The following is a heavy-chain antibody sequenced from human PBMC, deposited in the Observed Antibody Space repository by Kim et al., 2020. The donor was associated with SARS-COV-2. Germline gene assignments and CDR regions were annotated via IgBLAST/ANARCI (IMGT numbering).Heavy chain of an antibody. D-gene: IGHD5-12*01. CDR1: GGSISSSSYY. V-gene: IGHV4-39*01. Sequence: SETLSLTCTVSGGSISSSSYYWGWIRQPPGKGLEWIGSIYYSGSTYYNPSLKSRVTISVDTSKNQFSLKLSSVTAADTAVYYCARLMQGWLQDYWGQGTLVTVSS. J-gene: IGHJ4*02. CDR2: IYYSGST. CDR3: ARLMQGWLQDY.